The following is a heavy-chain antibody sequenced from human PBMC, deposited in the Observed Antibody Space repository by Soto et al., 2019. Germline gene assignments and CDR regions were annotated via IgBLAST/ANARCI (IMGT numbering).Heavy chain of an antibody. V-gene: IGHV3-30*18. J-gene: IGHJ4*02. Sequence: QVQLAESGGGVVQPGRSLRLSCIGSGFRFSDYGMHWVRQAPGKGLEWVAMMSFDGTYKYSADSVKGRFIISRDNSKNTLFLQMNIVRAGDTAVYYCAKDRRDGEYNSVYDFWGQGTLVTVSS. CDR2: MSFDGTYK. D-gene: IGHD4-17*01. CDR1: GFRFSDYG. CDR3: AKDRRDGEYNSVYDF.